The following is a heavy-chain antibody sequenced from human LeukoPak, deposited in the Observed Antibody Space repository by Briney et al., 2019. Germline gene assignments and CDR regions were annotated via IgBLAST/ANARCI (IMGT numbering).Heavy chain of an antibody. D-gene: IGHD5-18*01. CDR3: ARVDTAMGSLDY. J-gene: IGHJ4*02. CDR2: IWYDGSNK. Sequence: GGSLRLSCAASGLTFSRYAMHWVRQAPGKGLEGVAIIWYDGSNKNYVDSVKCRFTISRDNGKNTLYLQMNSLRAEDTAVYYCARVDTAMGSLDYWGQGILVTVSS. CDR1: GLTFSRYA. V-gene: IGHV3-33*01.